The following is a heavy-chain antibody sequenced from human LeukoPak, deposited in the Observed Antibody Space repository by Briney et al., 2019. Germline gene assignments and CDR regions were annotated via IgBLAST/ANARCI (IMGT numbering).Heavy chain of an antibody. Sequence: QAGGSLRLSCAASGFTFRNYWMSWVRQAPGKGLEWVANIKQDGSEKYYVDSVKGRFTITRDNTRNSLSLQMYNLRVEDTAVYFCAREDGYCSGGDCYSYFDSWGQGTLVTVSS. CDR1: GFTFRNYW. J-gene: IGHJ4*02. CDR3: AREDGYCSGGDCYSYFDS. V-gene: IGHV3-7*01. D-gene: IGHD2-15*01. CDR2: IKQDGSEK.